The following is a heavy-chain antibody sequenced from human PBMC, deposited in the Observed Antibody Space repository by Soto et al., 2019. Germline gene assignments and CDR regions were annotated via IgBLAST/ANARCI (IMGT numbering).Heavy chain of an antibody. Sequence: SETLSLTCTVSGGSISSGGYYWSWIRQHPGKGLEWIGYIYYSGSTYYNPSLKSRVTISVDTSKNQFSLKLSSVTAADTAVYYCARYEWLRFFDYWGQGTLVTVSS. D-gene: IGHD5-12*01. V-gene: IGHV4-31*03. J-gene: IGHJ4*02. CDR2: IYYSGST. CDR1: GGSISSGGYY. CDR3: ARYEWLRFFDY.